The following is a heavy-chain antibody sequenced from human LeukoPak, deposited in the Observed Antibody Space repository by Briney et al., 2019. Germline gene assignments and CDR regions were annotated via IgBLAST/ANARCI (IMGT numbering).Heavy chain of an antibody. J-gene: IGHJ4*02. CDR1: GGTFSSYT. D-gene: IGHD4-11*01. CDR2: IIPILGIA. V-gene: IGHV1-69*04. CDR3: ARDRNYGFDY. Sequence: SVKVSCKASGGTFSSYTISWVRQAPGQGLERMGRIIPILGIANYAQKFQGRVTITADKSTSTAYMELSSLRSEDTAVYYCARDRNYGFDYWGQGTLVTVSS.